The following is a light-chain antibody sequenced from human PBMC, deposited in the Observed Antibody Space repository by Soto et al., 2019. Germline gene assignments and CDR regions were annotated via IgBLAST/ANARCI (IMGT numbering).Light chain of an antibody. CDR3: QQYKTYPWT. CDR2: MAS. V-gene: IGKV1-5*03. CDR1: QSISDW. Sequence: DIQMTQSPSNLSASVGDRVTITCRASQSISDWLDWYQQKPGKAPDLLIYMASSLEGGAPSRFSGSGSGTEFTLTISSLQPDDFATSSCQQYKTYPWTFGQGTKVEIK. J-gene: IGKJ1*01.